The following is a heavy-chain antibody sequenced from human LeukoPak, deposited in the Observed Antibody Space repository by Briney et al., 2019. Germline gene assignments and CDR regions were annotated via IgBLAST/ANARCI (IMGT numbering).Heavy chain of an antibody. CDR2: IYYSGST. Sequence: PSETLSLTCTVSGGSISRGDYYWSWIRQHPGKGLEWIGYIYYSGSTYYNPSLKSRVTISVDTSKNQFSLKLSSVTAADTAVYYCARTPYGSGSYYVPYFDYWGQGTLVTVSS. D-gene: IGHD3-10*01. J-gene: IGHJ4*02. CDR1: GGSISRGDYY. V-gene: IGHV4-31*03. CDR3: ARTPYGSGSYYVPYFDY.